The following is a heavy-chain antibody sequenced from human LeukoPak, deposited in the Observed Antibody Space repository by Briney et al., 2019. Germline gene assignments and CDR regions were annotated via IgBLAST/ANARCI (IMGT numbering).Heavy chain of an antibody. V-gene: IGHV4-34*01. CDR2: INHSGST. J-gene: IGHJ4*02. CDR1: GGSFSGYY. D-gene: IGHD3-22*01. Sequence: NTSETLSLTCAVYGGSFSGYYSSWIRQPPGKGLEWIGEINHSGSTNYNPSLKSRVTISVDTSKNQFSLKLSSVTAADTAVYYCASALSGPTITVINTFRLYWGQGTLVTVSS. CDR3: ASALSGPTITVINTFRLY.